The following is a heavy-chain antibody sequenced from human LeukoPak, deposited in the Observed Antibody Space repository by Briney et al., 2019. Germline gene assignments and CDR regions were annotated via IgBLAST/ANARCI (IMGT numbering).Heavy chain of an antibody. V-gene: IGHV3-30*03. D-gene: IGHD3-9*01. J-gene: IGHJ4*02. CDR1: GFTLDSHG. CDR3: ARDYDIFTGYSTGYYFDY. Sequence: GTSLRLSCEVSGFTLDSHGMHWVRQAPGKGLEWLAVISYDGSNKYYADSVKGRFTISRDNSKNTLYLQMDSLRAEDTAVYYCARDYDIFTGYSTGYYFDYWGQGTLVPVSS. CDR2: ISYDGSNK.